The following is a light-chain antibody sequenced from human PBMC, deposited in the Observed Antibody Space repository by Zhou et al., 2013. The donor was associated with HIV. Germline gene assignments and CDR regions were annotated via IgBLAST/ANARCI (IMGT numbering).Light chain of an antibody. Sequence: DIQMTQSPSSLSAYVGDRVTITCRTSQGIGSWLAWFQQKPGKAPKLLIYAASSLQSGVPSRFSGSGSGTEFALTISSLQPDDFATYYCQQAYSYPRTYGQGTRVEIK. CDR1: QGIGSW. V-gene: IGKV1-12*01. CDR3: QQAYSYPRT. CDR2: AAS. J-gene: IGKJ2*01.